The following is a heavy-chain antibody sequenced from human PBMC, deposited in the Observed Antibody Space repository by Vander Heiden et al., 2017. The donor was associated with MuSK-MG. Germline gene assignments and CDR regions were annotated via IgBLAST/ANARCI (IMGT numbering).Heavy chain of an antibody. J-gene: IGHJ3*02. D-gene: IGHD1-26*01. CDR2: ISYDGNNK. CDR3: ARYSVSQWAFDI. CDR1: GFRSDSHP. V-gene: IGHV3-30*04. Sequence: QVQLVESGGGVVQPGRALRLSCAASGFRSDSHPLHWVPQAPGKGLEWMSVISYDGNNKYYADSVRGRFTISRDNSKTTLYLQMNSLSAEDTAVYYCARYSVSQWAFDIWGQGTMVTVSS.